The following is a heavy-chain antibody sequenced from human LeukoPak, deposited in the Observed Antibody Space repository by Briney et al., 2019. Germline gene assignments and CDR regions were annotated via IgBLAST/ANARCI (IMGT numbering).Heavy chain of an antibody. CDR3: ARDGFHYDSSPNDY. D-gene: IGHD3-22*01. J-gene: IGHJ4*02. CDR2: ITSSSTYI. V-gene: IGHV3-21*01. Sequence: GGSLRLSCAASGFTFSTYNMNWVRQAPGKGLEWVSSITSSSTYIYYADSVKGRFVISRDNAKNSLYLQMNSLRAEDTAVYYCARDGFHYDSSPNDYWGQGTLVTVSS. CDR1: GFTFSTYN.